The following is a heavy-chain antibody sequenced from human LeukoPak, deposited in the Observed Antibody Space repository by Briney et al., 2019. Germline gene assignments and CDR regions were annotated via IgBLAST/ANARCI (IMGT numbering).Heavy chain of an antibody. J-gene: IGHJ4*02. CDR2: INHSGST. Sequence: PSETLSLTCAVYGGSFSGYYWSWIRQPPGKGLEWIGEINHSGSTNYNPSLKSRVTISVDTSKNQFSLKLNSVTAADTAVYYCARASGYSSGWYGGGGFDYWGQGTLVTVSS. D-gene: IGHD6-19*01. V-gene: IGHV4-34*01. CDR1: GGSFSGYY. CDR3: ARASGYSSGWYGGGGFDY.